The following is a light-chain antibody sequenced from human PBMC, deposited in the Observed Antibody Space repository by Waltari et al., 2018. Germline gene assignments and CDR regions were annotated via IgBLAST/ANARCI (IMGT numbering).Light chain of an antibody. CDR1: QSLLHGSGNTF. CDR2: LVS. CDR3: MQARQTPWT. Sequence: DIVMTQSPLSLSVTPGEPASISCRSSQSLLHGSGNTFLDWYLQKPGQSQQLLIYLVSTRASGVPDRFSGSGSGTDFTLKISRVEAEDVGVYFCMQARQTPWTFGQGTKVEIK. V-gene: IGKV2-28*01. J-gene: IGKJ1*01.